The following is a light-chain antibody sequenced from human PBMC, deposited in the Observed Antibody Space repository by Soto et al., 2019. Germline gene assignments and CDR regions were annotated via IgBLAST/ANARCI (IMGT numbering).Light chain of an antibody. CDR1: QGINIY. J-gene: IGKJ1*01. Sequence: DIQMTQSPSSLSASVGDRVTITCRASQGINIYLAWYQQAAGKVPKLLIYSASTLQSGVPSRFSGSGSGTDFTLTISSLQPEDVATYYCQKYNSAPRTFGQGTKVDI. CDR2: SAS. CDR3: QKYNSAPRT. V-gene: IGKV1-27*01.